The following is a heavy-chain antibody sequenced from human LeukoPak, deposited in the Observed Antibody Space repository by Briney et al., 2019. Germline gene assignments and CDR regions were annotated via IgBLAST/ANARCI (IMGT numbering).Heavy chain of an antibody. CDR2: ISAYNGNT. J-gene: IGHJ5*02. CDR3: ARDSPYSSSSYWFDP. D-gene: IGHD6-6*01. CDR1: GYTFTSYG. V-gene: IGHV1-18*01. Sequence: ASVKVSSKASGYTFTSYGISWVRQAPGQGLEWMGWISAYNGNTNYAQKLQGRVTMTTDTSTSTAYMELRSLRSDDTAVYYCARDSPYSSSSYWFDPWGQGTLVTVSS.